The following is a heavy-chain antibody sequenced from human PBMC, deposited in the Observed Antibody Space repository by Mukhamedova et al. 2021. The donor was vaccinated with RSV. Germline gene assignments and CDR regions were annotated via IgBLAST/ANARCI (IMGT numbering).Heavy chain of an antibody. V-gene: IGHV3-30*18. D-gene: IGHD2/OR15-2a*01. Sequence: TFSNFGMHWVRQAPGKGLEWVAVISYDGSKKYYADSVKGRFIISSDNSKNTLYLQMNNLRPEDTAVYYCAKDFLSLPSEDHY. CDR1: TFSNFG. J-gene: IGHJ6*01. CDR3: AKDFLSLPSEDHY. CDR2: ISYDGSKK.